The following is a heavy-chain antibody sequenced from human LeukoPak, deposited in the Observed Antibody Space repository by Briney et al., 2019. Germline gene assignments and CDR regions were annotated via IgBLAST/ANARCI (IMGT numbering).Heavy chain of an antibody. D-gene: IGHD3-22*01. CDR1: GFTFSSSA. Sequence: GGSLRLSCAVSGFTFSSSAMSWVRQAPGKGLEWVSAISASGGNIYYADSVKGRFTISRDNSKDTVYLQMNSLRAEDTAVYYCARESSYYDSSGYPSYFDYWGQGTLVTVSS. CDR3: ARESSYYDSSGYPSYFDY. J-gene: IGHJ4*02. V-gene: IGHV3-23*01. CDR2: ISASGGNI.